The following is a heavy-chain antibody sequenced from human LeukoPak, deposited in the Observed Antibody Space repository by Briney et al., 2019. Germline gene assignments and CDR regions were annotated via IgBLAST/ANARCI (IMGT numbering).Heavy chain of an antibody. CDR2: IYPDDSDT. CDR3: ARHRGEPEYYDILTGSPINAFDI. V-gene: IGHV5-51*01. J-gene: IGHJ3*02. Sequence: GESLKISCKGSGYYFTSYWIGWVRQMPGKGLEWMGIIYPDDSDTKYSPSFQGQVTISADKSISTAYLQWSSLKASDTAMYYCARHRGEPEYYDILTGSPINAFDIWGQGTMVTVSS. CDR1: GYYFTSYW. D-gene: IGHD3-9*01.